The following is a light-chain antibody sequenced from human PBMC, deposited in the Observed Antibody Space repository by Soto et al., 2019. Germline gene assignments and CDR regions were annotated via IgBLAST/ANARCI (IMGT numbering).Light chain of an antibody. CDR3: QQYGSSPLT. CDR2: GAS. Sequence: EIVLTQSPGTLSLSPGERATLSCRASQSVSSNYLAWYQHKPGQAPRLLIYGASSGATGIPARFSGSGSGTAFTLTINALEPQDFAVYFCQQYGSSPLTFGGGTKVEMK. CDR1: QSVSSNY. J-gene: IGKJ4*01. V-gene: IGKV3-20*01.